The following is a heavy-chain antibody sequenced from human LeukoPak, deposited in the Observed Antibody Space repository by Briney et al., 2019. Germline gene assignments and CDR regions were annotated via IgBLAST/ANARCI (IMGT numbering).Heavy chain of an antibody. CDR3: ARADTAMADFDY. J-gene: IGHJ4*02. D-gene: IGHD5-18*01. Sequence: SETLSLTCAVYCGSFSGYYWSWIRQPPGKGLEWIGEINHSGSTNYNPSLKSRVTISVDTSKNQFSLKLSPVTAADTAVYYCARADTAMADFDYWGQGTLVTVSS. V-gene: IGHV4-34*01. CDR1: CGSFSGYY. CDR2: INHSGST.